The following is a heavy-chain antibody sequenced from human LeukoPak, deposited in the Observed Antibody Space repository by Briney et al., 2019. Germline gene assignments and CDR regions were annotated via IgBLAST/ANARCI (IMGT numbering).Heavy chain of an antibody. CDR2: ISWNSGSI. CDR1: GFTFDDYA. CDR3: ARVVVGAIVY. Sequence: PGGSLRLSCAASGFTFDDYAMHWVRQAPGKGLEWVSGISWNSGSIGYADSVKGRFTISRDNAKNTLYLQMNSLRAEDTAVYYCARVVVGAIVYWGQGTLVTVSS. J-gene: IGHJ4*02. D-gene: IGHD1-26*01. V-gene: IGHV3-9*01.